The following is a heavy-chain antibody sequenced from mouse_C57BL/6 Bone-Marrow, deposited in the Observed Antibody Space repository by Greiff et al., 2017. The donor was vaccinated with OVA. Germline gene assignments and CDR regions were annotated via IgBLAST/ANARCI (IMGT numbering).Heavy chain of an antibody. CDR2: IHPKSGST. D-gene: IGHD1-1*01. CDR1: GYTFTSYW. Sequence: QVQLQQPGAELVKPGASVKLSCKASGYTFTSYWMHWVKQRPGQGLEWIGMIHPKSGSTNYNEKFKSKATLTVDKSSSTAYMQLSSLTSEDSAVYYCARWNWDYYGSSFYWYFDVWGTGTTVTVSS. J-gene: IGHJ1*03. CDR3: ARWNWDYYGSSFYWYFDV. V-gene: IGHV1-64*01.